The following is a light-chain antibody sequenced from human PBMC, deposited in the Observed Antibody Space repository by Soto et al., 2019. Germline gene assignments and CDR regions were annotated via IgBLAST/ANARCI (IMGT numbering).Light chain of an antibody. Sequence: DIQMSQSPSSLSASVGDRVTITFRASQNINKYLNWYQHKPGKAPNLLIYAASNLQSGVPSRFSGSGSGTDFTLTISSLQPEDFGTYYCQQTYSTLNFGQGTRLEIK. CDR1: QNINKY. CDR3: QQTYSTLN. CDR2: AAS. V-gene: IGKV1-39*01. J-gene: IGKJ5*01.